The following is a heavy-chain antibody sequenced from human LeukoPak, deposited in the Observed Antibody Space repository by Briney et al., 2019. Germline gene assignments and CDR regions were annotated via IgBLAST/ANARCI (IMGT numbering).Heavy chain of an antibody. Sequence: GGSLRLSCAASGFTFSSYGMHWVRQAPGKGLEWVAFIRYDGSNKYYADSVKGRFTISRDNSKNTLYLQMNSLRAEDTAVYYCAKDGECELRDAFDIWGQGTMVTVSS. CDR3: AKDGECELRDAFDI. CDR2: IRYDGSNK. J-gene: IGHJ3*02. D-gene: IGHD1-26*01. CDR1: GFTFSSYG. V-gene: IGHV3-30*02.